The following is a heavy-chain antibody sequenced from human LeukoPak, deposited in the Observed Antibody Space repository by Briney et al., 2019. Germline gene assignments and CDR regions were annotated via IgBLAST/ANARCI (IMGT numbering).Heavy chain of an antibody. Sequence: ASVKVSCKASGYTFTSYYIHWVRQAPGRGLEWMGIFNPSGASTTYAQKFQGRVATTRDTSTSTVYMELSSLRSEDTAVYYCAREEILARIRSFDYWGQGTLVTVSS. V-gene: IGHV1-46*01. D-gene: IGHD3-3*02. CDR1: GYTFTSYY. CDR2: FNPSGAST. J-gene: IGHJ4*02. CDR3: AREEILARIRSFDY.